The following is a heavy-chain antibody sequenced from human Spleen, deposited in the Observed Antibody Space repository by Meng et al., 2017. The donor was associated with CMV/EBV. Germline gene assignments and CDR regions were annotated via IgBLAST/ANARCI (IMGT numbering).Heavy chain of an antibody. V-gene: IGHV3-15*01. CDR3: TTTLQDDYSNYEFDY. Sequence: GGSLRLSCAASGFTFSSYWMSWVRQAPGKGLEWVGRIKSKTDGETTDYAATVKGRFTISRDDSKNTLYLKMNSLKTEDTAVYYCTTTLQDDYSNYEFDYWGQGTLVTVSS. CDR1: GFTFSSYW. J-gene: IGHJ4*02. D-gene: IGHD4-11*01. CDR2: IKSKTDGETT.